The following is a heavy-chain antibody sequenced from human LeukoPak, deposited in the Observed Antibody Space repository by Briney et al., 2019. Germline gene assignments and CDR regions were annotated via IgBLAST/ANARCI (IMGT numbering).Heavy chain of an antibody. J-gene: IGHJ6*02. D-gene: IGHD4-17*01. CDR3: AGNGVRAKVTTGYYYGMDV. V-gene: IGHV1-46*01. Sequence: ASVKVSCKASGYTFTSYYMHWVRQAPGQGLEWMGIINPSGGSTSYAQKFQGRVTMTRDTSTSTVYMELSSLRSEDTAVYYCAGNGVRAKVTTGYYYGMDVWGQGTTVTVSS. CDR2: INPSGGST. CDR1: GYTFTSYY.